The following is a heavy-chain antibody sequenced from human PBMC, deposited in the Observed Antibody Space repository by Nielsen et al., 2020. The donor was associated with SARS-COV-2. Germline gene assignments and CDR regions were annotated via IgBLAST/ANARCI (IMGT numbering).Heavy chain of an antibody. D-gene: IGHD2-8*01. V-gene: IGHV4-31*03. CDR2: IYYSGNT. J-gene: IGHJ4*02. CDR3: ARMRRMLYPVWVDD. CDR1: GGSISSGGYY. Sequence: SETLSLTCTVSGGSISSGGYYWSWIRQHPGKGLEWIGYIYYSGNTYYNPSLKSRLTISVDTSRNQFSLKLTSVTAADTAVYYCARMRRMLYPVWVDDWGQGTLVTVSS.